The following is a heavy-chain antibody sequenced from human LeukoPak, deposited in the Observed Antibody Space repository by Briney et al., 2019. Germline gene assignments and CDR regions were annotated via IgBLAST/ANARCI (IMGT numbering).Heavy chain of an antibody. D-gene: IGHD1-20*01. V-gene: IGHV4-39*01. J-gene: IGHJ2*01. CDR3: ARRNWLNWYFDL. CDR1: GGSISSTYYY. CDR2: FYYTGST. Sequence: SETLSLTCTVSGGSISSTYYYWGWVRQPPGKGLEWIGSFYYTGSTYDKPSLKSRVTISVDMSKNQFSLKLSSVTAADTAVYYCARRNWLNWYFDLWGRGTLVTVSS.